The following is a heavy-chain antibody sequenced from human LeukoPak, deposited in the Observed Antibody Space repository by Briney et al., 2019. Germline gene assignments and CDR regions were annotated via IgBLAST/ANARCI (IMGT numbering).Heavy chain of an antibody. V-gene: IGHV3-21*01. Sequence: GGSLRLSCAASGFTFSSYSLNWVRQAPGKRLEWVSSISGSSSYIYYADSVKGRFTISRHNAKNSLYLQMNSLRAEDTAVYYCARVPAGVIGMKDAFDIWGQGTMVTVSS. CDR2: ISGSSSYI. CDR3: ARVPAGVIGMKDAFDI. D-gene: IGHD3-16*02. J-gene: IGHJ3*02. CDR1: GFTFSSYS.